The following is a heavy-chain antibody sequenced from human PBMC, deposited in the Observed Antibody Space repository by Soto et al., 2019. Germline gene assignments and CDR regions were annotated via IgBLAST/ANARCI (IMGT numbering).Heavy chain of an antibody. D-gene: IGHD1-26*01. CDR2: IYYIGST. Sequence: SETLSLTFPVTGRPIPISSYYCGWNRNPPWKVLVWIGSIYYIGSTYYNPSLKSRVTISVDTSKNQFSLKLSSVTAADTAVYYCARGQIVGATYYYYGMDVWGQGTTVT. V-gene: IGHV4-39*01. CDR3: ARGQIVGATYYYYGMDV. J-gene: IGHJ6*02. CDR1: GRPIPISSYY.